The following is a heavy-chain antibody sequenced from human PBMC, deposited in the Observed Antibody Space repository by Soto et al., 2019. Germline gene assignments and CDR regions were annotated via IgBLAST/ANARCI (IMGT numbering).Heavy chain of an antibody. V-gene: IGHV3-30*18. CDR3: AKAQLRGVRGVITYYYGMDV. D-gene: IGHD3-10*01. CDR1: GFTFSSYG. Sequence: QVQLVESGGGVVQPGRSLRLSCAASGFTFSSYGMHWVRQAPGKGLEWVAVISYDGSNKYYADSVKGRFTISRDNSKNTLYLQMNSLRAEDTAVYYCAKAQLRGVRGVITYYYGMDVWGQGTTVTVSS. J-gene: IGHJ6*02. CDR2: ISYDGSNK.